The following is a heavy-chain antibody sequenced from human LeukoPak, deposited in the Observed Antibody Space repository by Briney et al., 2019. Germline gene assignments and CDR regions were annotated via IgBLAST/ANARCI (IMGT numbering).Heavy chain of an antibody. CDR3: ARGPF. J-gene: IGHJ4*02. Sequence: GSLRLSCAASGFTFSNYEMNWVRQAPGKGLEWVSYISSGGSIIYYADSVKGRFTISRDNGKNSLYLQMNSLRAEDTAVYYCARGPFWGQGTLVTVSS. CDR2: ISSGGSII. V-gene: IGHV3-48*03. CDR1: GFTFSNYE.